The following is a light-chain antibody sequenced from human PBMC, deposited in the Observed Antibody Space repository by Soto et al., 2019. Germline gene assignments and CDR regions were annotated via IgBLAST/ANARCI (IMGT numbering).Light chain of an antibody. CDR3: SSFTSSSTLV. V-gene: IGLV2-14*01. CDR2: EVT. J-gene: IGLJ2*01. CDR1: SSDIGAYNY. Sequence: QSVLTQPASVSGSPGQSITISCTGTSSDIGAYNYVSWYQQHPGKAPKLMIYEVTYRPSGVSDRFSGSKSVNTASLTISGLQAEDEAHSYCSSFTSSSTLVFGGGTKLTVL.